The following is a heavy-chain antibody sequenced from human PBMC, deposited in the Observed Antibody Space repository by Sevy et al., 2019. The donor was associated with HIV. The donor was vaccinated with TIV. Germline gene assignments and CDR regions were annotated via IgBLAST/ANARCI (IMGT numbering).Heavy chain of an antibody. CDR1: GFTVSSNY. J-gene: IGHJ3*02. D-gene: IGHD3-22*01. Sequence: GGSLRLSCAASGFTVSSNYMSWVRQAPGKGLEWVSVIYSGGSTYYADSVKGRFTISRDNSKNTLYLQMNSLRAEDTAVYYCASGGYYDSGGYYIPAESPSAFDIWGQGTMVTVSS. CDR2: IYSGGST. CDR3: ASGGYYDSGGYYIPAESPSAFDI. V-gene: IGHV3-53*01.